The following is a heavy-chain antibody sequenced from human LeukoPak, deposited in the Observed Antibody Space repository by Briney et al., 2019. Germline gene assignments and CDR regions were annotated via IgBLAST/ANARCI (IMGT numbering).Heavy chain of an antibody. J-gene: IGHJ4*03. D-gene: IGHD1-1*01. CDR3: ARGPTISETGYFDY. CDR2: INHRGDT. Sequence: SETLSLTCAVYGGSFSTYYWSWIRQSPGKGLEWLAEINHRGDTNYNPSVKSRVTISVDTSKNQFSLKITSLTAADTAVYYCARGPTISETGYFDYWGQGTLVTVSS. CDR1: GGSFSTYY. V-gene: IGHV4-34*01.